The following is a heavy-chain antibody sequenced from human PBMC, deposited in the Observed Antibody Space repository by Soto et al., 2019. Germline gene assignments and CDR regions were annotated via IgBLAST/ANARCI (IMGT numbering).Heavy chain of an antibody. CDR2: ISYDGSNK. D-gene: IGHD6-19*01. J-gene: IGHJ6*02. CDR1: GFTFSSYG. V-gene: IGHV3-30*18. Sequence: QVQLVESGGGVVQPGRSLRLSCAASGFTFSSYGMHWVRQAPGKGLEWVAVISYDGSNKYYADSVKGRFTISRDNSKNTLYLQMNSLRAEDTAVYYCAKPGSGWSRFGDGMDVWGQGTTVTVSS. CDR3: AKPGSGWSRFGDGMDV.